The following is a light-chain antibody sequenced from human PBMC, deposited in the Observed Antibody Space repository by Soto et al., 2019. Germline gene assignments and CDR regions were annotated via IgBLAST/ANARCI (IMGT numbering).Light chain of an antibody. CDR2: DAS. Sequence: EIVLTQSPATLSLSPGDRATLSCRASQSVTRYIAWYQQKPGQAPRLLIYDASRRSTGIPARFSGSGSGTDFTLTISSLEPEDFAVYYCQQRTNWLWTFGQGTKVEIK. CDR3: QQRTNWLWT. CDR1: QSVTRY. J-gene: IGKJ1*01. V-gene: IGKV3-11*01.